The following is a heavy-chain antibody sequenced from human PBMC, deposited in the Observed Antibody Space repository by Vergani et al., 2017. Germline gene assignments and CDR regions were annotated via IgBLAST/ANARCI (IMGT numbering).Heavy chain of an antibody. V-gene: IGHV4-39*01. CDR2: IYYSGRT. D-gene: IGHD6-19*01. Sequence: QLQLQESGPGLVWPSETLSLSCTVSGGSIDNTNYYWDWLRQPPGKGLEWIGSIYYSGRTYYNPSLKSRVTISVDTSKNQFSLKLCSVTAADTAVYFCARHSTVEWLVKLGWIDPWGQGILVTVSS. J-gene: IGHJ5*02. CDR3: ARHSTVEWLVKLGWIDP. CDR1: GGSIDNTNYY.